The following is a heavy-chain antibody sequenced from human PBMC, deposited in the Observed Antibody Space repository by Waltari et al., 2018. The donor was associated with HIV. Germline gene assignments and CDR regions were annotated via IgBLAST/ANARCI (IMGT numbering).Heavy chain of an antibody. V-gene: IGHV1-8*01. D-gene: IGHD3-3*01. J-gene: IGHJ4*02. Sequence: QVQLVQSGAEVKKPGASVRVSCKAAGYTFINYDIIWVRQATGQGLEWMGWSTPISDNAGYARKFQAGVSLTTNTSVTAAYMELSSLRCEGTGVYFCAWLGGGIWSGYRRRRYHYYFDYWGQGTLVTVSS. CDR2: STPISDNA. CDR3: AWLGGGIWSGYRRRRYHYYFDY. CDR1: GYTFINYD.